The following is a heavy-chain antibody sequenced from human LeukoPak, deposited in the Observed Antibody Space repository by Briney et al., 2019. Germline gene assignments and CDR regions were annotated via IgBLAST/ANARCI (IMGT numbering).Heavy chain of an antibody. CDR1: VGSFSGYY. CDR2: IYYRGIT. CDR3: ARGGCSSTSCLSLDP. V-gene: IGHV4-34*01. J-gene: IGHJ5*02. Sequence: SETLSLTCAVYVGSFSGYYWSWIRQPPGKGLEWIWTIYYRGITYYKPSLKSRVTISVDTSKNQFSLKLSSLTAADPAVYYCARGGCSSTSCLSLDPWGQGTLVTVSS. D-gene: IGHD2-2*01.